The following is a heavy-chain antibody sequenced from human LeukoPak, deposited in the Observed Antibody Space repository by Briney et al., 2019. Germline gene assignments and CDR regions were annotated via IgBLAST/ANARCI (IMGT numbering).Heavy chain of an antibody. J-gene: IGHJ4*02. Sequence: SVKVSCKASGGTFSSYAIGWVRQAPGQGLEWMGGIIPIFGTANYAQKFQGRVTITADESASTAYMELSSLRSEDTAVYYCAREYSSSPYYFDYWGQGTLVTVSS. V-gene: IGHV1-69*13. D-gene: IGHD6-6*01. CDR2: IIPIFGTA. CDR1: GGTFSSYA. CDR3: AREYSSSPYYFDY.